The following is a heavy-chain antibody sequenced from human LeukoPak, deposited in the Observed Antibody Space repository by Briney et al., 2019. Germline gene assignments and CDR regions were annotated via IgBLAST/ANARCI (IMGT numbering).Heavy chain of an antibody. CDR3: ARRRWLRPLDY. CDR2: INHSART. D-gene: IGHD5-24*01. V-gene: IGHV4-34*01. CDR1: GGSFSDYF. J-gene: IGHJ4*02. Sequence: PSETLSLTCAVYGGSFSDYFWSWIRQPPGKGLEWIGEINHSARTNYNPSLKSRVSISVDTSNNQFSLRLSSVTAADTAVYYCARRRWLRPLDYWGQGTLVIVSS.